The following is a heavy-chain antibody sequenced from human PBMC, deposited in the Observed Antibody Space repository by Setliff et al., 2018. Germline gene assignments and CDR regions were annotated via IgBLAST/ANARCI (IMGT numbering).Heavy chain of an antibody. CDR3: ARDRADYDDYARFDI. CDR1: GGYISTYH. D-gene: IGHD4-17*01. J-gene: IGHJ3*02. Sequence: SETLSLTCSVSGGYISTYHWSWVRQAPGKGLQWIGYIFYTGATNLNPSLKSRVTISLDTSKSQFSLKLSSVTAADVAVYYCARDRADYDDYARFDIWGQGTTVTVSS. V-gene: IGHV4-59*01. CDR2: IFYTGAT.